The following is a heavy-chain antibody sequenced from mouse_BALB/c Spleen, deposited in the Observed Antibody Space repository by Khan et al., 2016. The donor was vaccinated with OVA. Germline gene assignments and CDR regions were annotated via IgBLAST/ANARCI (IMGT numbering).Heavy chain of an antibody. CDR3: ARTGNNGSSSWYFDV. Sequence: QVQLKESGAELVRPGASVKLSCKTSGYIFTSYWIHWVKQRSGQGLEWIARIYPGTGNTYYNEKFKGKAKLTADKSSNTAYMQLSSLKSEDSAVDFCARTGNNGSSSWYFDVWGAGTTVTVSP. D-gene: IGHD1-1*01. CDR2: IYPGTGNT. V-gene: IGHV1-76*01. CDR1: GYIFTSYW. J-gene: IGHJ1*01.